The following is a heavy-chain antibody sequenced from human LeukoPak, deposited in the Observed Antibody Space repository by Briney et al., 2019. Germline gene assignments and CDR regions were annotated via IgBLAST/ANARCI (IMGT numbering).Heavy chain of an antibody. CDR1: GFTFSSYA. Sequence: GGSLRLSCAASGFTFSSYAMSWVRQAPGKGLEWVSAISGSGGSTYYADSVKGRFTISRDNSKNTLYLQMNSLRAEDTAVYHCAAKRNGYTGIYVFAHWGQGILVTVSS. D-gene: IGHD1-26*01. V-gene: IGHV3-23*01. CDR3: AAKRNGYTGIYVFAH. J-gene: IGHJ4*02. CDR2: ISGSGGST.